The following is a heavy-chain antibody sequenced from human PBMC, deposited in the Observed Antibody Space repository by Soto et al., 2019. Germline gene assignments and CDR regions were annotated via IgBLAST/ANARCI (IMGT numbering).Heavy chain of an antibody. D-gene: IGHD3-10*01. Sequence: QVQLVQSGAEVKKPGASVKVSCKASGYTFTSYAMHWVRQAPGQRLEWMGWINAGNGNTKYSQKFQGRVTITRDTSASTAYMELSSLRSEDTAVYYCARGRFEYYGSGSYWSWFDPWGQGTLVTVSS. V-gene: IGHV1-3*01. CDR2: INAGNGNT. J-gene: IGHJ5*02. CDR1: GYTFTSYA. CDR3: ARGRFEYYGSGSYWSWFDP.